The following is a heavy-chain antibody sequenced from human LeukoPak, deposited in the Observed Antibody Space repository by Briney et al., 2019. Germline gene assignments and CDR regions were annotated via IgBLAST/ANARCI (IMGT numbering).Heavy chain of an antibody. J-gene: IGHJ4*02. D-gene: IGHD7-27*01. Sequence: GGSLRLSCAASGFRFNSYAMSWVRQAPGKGLEWVSVISGSGASTNYADSVKGRFTMPRDNSQNTLYLQMNSLRAEDTAVYYCAKASELGTGYFDYWGQGTLVTVSS. CDR3: AKASELGTGYFDY. CDR1: GFRFNSYA. CDR2: ISGSGAST. V-gene: IGHV3-23*01.